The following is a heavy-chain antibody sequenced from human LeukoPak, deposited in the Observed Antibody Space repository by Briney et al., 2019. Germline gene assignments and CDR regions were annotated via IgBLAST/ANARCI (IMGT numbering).Heavy chain of an antibody. J-gene: IGHJ6*03. CDR3: ARVVSPLSYYVWGSYREGSRGYYYYMDV. V-gene: IGHV4-39*07. Sequence: KPSETLSLTCTVSGGSISSSSHYWGWIRQPPGKGLEWIGSMYYRGSTYHNPSLKSRVTISVDTSKNQFSLKLSSVTAADTAVYYCARVVSPLSYYVWGSYREGSRGYYYYMDVWGKGTTVTISS. CDR1: GGSISSSSHY. D-gene: IGHD3-16*02. CDR2: MYYRGST.